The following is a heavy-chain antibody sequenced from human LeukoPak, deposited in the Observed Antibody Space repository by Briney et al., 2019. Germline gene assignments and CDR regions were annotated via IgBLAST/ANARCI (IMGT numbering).Heavy chain of an antibody. CDR3: ARRGYTYGWGWFDP. CDR1: GGSISSSSYY. V-gene: IGHV4-39*01. J-gene: IGHJ5*02. Sequence: SETLSLTCTVSGGSISSSSYYWGWIRQPPGKGLEWIGSIYYSGSTYYNPSLKSRVTISVDTSKNQFSLKLSSVTAADTAVYYCARRGYTYGWGWFDPWGQGTLVTVSS. D-gene: IGHD5-18*01. CDR2: IYYSGST.